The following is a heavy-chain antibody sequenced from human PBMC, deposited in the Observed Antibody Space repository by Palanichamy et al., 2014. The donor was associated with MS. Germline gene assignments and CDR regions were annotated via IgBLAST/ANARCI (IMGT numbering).Heavy chain of an antibody. CDR2: IWNDGRNK. CDR3: AAGACGGGRCYEGIY. D-gene: IGHD2-15*01. Sequence: QVQLVESGGGVVQPGRSLRLSCAVSGLTFTDHAMHWVRQAPGKGLQWVAMIWNDGRNKFYEDSVEGRFTISRDNSKNTVDLQMDTLRAEDTAVYYCAAGACGGGRCYEGIYWGQGTMVTVSS. J-gene: IGHJ4*02. V-gene: IGHV3-33*03. CDR1: GLTFTDHA.